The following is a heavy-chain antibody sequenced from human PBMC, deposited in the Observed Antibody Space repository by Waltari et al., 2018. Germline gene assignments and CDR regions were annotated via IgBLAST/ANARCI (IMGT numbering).Heavy chain of an antibody. CDR1: GYTFTSYG. Sequence: QVQLVQSGAEVKKPGASVKVSCKASGYTFTSYGFRWVGQAPGHGLEEMGWISGYNGNTNYAQKLQGRVTMTTDTSTSTAYMELRSLRSDDTAVYYCARDRYCSSSSCPLGYMDVWGKGTTVTVSS. V-gene: IGHV1-18*01. J-gene: IGHJ6*03. CDR3: ARDRYCSSSSCPLGYMDV. D-gene: IGHD2-2*01. CDR2: ISGYNGNT.